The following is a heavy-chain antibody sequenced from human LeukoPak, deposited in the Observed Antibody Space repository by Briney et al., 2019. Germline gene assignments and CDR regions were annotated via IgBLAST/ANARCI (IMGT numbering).Heavy chain of an antibody. CDR1: GGSFSVYY. J-gene: IGHJ3*02. V-gene: IGHV4-34*01. Sequence: SETLSLTCAVYGGSFSVYYWSWIRQPPGKGLEWIGEINHSGGTNYNPSLKSRVTISVDTSKNQFSLKLSSVTAADTAVYYCARDQLPTKNAFDIWGQGTMVTVSS. CDR3: ARDQLPTKNAFDI. D-gene: IGHD2-2*01. CDR2: INHSGGT.